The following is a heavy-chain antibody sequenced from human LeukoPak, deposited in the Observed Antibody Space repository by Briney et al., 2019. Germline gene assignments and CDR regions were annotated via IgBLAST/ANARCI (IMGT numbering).Heavy chain of an antibody. CDR2: IDAGNGNT. CDR1: GYTFSSYV. CDR3: GRDAFGTSRPTEY. Sequence: ASVKVSCKASGYTFSSYVMHWVRQAPGQRLEWMGWIDAGNGNTKYSQQFQGRVTISRDTLANTAYMELSSLRSDDTAVYYCGRDAFGTSRPTEYWGQGTLVTVSS. J-gene: IGHJ4*02. D-gene: IGHD2-2*01. V-gene: IGHV1-3*01.